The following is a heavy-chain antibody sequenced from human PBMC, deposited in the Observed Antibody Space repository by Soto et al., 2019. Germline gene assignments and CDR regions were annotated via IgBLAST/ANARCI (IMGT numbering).Heavy chain of an antibody. D-gene: IGHD2-8*02. V-gene: IGHV4-4*02. CDR1: GDSINSSNW. CDR3: ASSKRPTVLVEY. Sequence: QVQLQESGPGLVKPSGTLSLTCAVSGDSINSSNWWSWVRQPPGKGLEWIGEIYHSGTINYNPSLKSRISISLDKSKNQLSQKLNSVTDADTAVYFCASSKRPTVLVEYWGQGALVTVSS. CDR2: IYHSGTI. J-gene: IGHJ4*02.